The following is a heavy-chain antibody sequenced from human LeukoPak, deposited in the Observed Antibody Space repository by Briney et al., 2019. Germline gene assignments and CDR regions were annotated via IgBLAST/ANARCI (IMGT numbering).Heavy chain of an antibody. CDR3: AKSSPLLYYYDSSGYDY. V-gene: IGHV3-23*01. J-gene: IGHJ4*02. D-gene: IGHD3-22*01. CDR2: ISGSGGST. Sequence: GGSLRLSCAASGFTFSSYAMSWVRQAPGEGLEWVSAISGSGGSTYYADSVKGRFTISRDNSKNTLYLQMNSLRAEDTAVYYCAKSSPLLYYYDSSGYDYWGQGTLVTVSS. CDR1: GFTFSSYA.